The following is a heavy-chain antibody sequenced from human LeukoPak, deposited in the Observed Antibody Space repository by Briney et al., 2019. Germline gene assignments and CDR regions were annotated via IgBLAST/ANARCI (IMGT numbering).Heavy chain of an antibody. J-gene: IGHJ4*02. CDR2: IYYGGST. Sequence: PSETLSLTCTVSGVSISSGGYYWSWIRQPPGKGLECIGYIYYGGSTNYNPSLKSRVTISVDTSKNQFSLKLSSVTAADTAVYYCARVFSQGGGTYKKYYFDYWGQGTLVTVSS. V-gene: IGHV4-61*08. D-gene: IGHD1-26*01. CDR3: ARVFSQGGGTYKKYYFDY. CDR1: GVSISSGGYY.